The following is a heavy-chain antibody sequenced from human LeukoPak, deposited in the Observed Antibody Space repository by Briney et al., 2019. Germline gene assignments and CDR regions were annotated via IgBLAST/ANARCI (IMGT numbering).Heavy chain of an antibody. CDR1: GFTFSSYA. J-gene: IGHJ4*02. CDR2: ISGSGGST. Sequence: GGSLRLSCAASGFTFSSYAMSWVRQAPGKGLEWVSAISGSGGSTYYADSVKGRFTISRDNSKNTAYLQMNSLKTEDTAVYYCTRPLLGYCSSTSCYEIDYWGQGTLVTVSS. D-gene: IGHD2-2*01. CDR3: TRPLLGYCSSTSCYEIDY. V-gene: IGHV3-23*01.